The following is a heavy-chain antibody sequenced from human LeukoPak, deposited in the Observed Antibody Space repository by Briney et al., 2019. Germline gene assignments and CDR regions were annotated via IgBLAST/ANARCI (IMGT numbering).Heavy chain of an antibody. Sequence: PSQTLSLTCTVSGGSISNGNYYWSWIRQPPGKGLEWIGYIYHSGSTDYNPSLKTRITISMDRSQNQFSLKLSSVTAADTAVYYCARDFGYCSSTSCGEALDYWGQGTLVTVSS. CDR3: ARDFGYCSSTSCGEALDY. D-gene: IGHD2-2*03. V-gene: IGHV4-30-2*01. J-gene: IGHJ4*02. CDR1: GGSISNGNYY. CDR2: IYHSGST.